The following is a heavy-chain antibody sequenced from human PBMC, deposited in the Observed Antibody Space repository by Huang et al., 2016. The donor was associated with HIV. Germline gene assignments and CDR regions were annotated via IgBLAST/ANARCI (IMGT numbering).Heavy chain of an antibody. J-gene: IGHJ5*02. CDR3: ARGIVVTSINWFDP. D-gene: IGHD2-21*02. V-gene: IGHV7-4-1*02. CDR1: GYTFTEDA. CDR2: INTHTGKP. Sequence: QVQLEQSGSELKKPGASVRISCRASGYTFTEDAMNWVRQAPGQGLEWLGWINTHTGKPTYAHGFKGRFVFSLDTSVRTAYLQISSLQTDDTAIYYCARGIVVTSINWFDPWGQGTLVTVSS.